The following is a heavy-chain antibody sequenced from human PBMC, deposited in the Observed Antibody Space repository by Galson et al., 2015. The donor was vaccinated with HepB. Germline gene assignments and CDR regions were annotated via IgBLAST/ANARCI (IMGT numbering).Heavy chain of an antibody. Sequence: SLRLSCAASGFDFRSYAMNWVRQAPGKGLEWVAFMWYDGSKKNYADSVKGRFTISRDNSKNKLYLQMNSLRAEDTAVYYCARDQAVGATWGYFYHYGMDVWGQGTTVTVSS. CDR1: GFDFRSYA. J-gene: IGHJ6*02. CDR3: ARDQAVGATWGYFYHYGMDV. D-gene: IGHD1-26*01. V-gene: IGHV3-33*01. CDR2: MWYDGSKK.